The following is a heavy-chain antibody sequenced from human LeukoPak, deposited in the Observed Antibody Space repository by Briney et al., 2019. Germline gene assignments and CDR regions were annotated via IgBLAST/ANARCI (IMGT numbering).Heavy chain of an antibody. J-gene: IGHJ3*02. CDR3: ARDFSCSGGSCYFSPGAFDI. CDR1: GYTFTSYY. CDR2: INPSGGST. V-gene: IGHV1-46*01. Sequence: ASVKVSCKASGYTFTSYYMHWVRQAPGQGLEWMGIINPSGGSTSYAQKFQGRVTMTRDMSTSTVYMELSKDTAVYYCARDFSCSGGSCYFSPGAFDIWGQGTMVTVSS. D-gene: IGHD2-15*01.